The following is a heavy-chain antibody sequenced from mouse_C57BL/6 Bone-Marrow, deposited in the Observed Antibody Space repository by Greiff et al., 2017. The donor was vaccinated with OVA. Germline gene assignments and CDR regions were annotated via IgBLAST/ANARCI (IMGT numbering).Heavy chain of an antibody. CDR1: GYTFTSYG. J-gene: IGHJ2*01. CDR2: FYPRSGIP. V-gene: IGHV1-81*01. CDR3: ARRGDLFLDY. Sequence: VQVVESGAELARPGASVKLSCKASGYTFTSYGISWVKQRTGRGLEWIGEFYPRSGIPYYNEKFKGKATLTAAKSSSTAYMELRSLTSEDAAVYFCARRGDLFLDYWGQGTTLTVSS.